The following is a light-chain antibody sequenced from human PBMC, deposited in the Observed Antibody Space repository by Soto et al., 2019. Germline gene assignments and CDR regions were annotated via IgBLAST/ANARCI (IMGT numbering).Light chain of an antibody. Sequence: DRVTITCRASQSISSWLAWYQQKPGKAPKLLIYKASSLESGVPSRFSGSGSGTEFTLAISSLQPDDFATYYCQQYNSYSRPITFGQGTRLEIK. CDR2: KAS. CDR3: QQYNSYSRPIT. V-gene: IGKV1-5*03. J-gene: IGKJ5*01. CDR1: QSISSW.